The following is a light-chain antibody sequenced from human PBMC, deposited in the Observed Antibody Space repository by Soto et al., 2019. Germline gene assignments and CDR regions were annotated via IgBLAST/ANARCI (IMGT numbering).Light chain of an antibody. J-gene: IGKJ3*01. CDR2: DAS. V-gene: IGKV3-11*01. CDR1: QSVSSY. Sequence: EIVLTQSPATLSLSPGERATLSCRASQSVSSYLAWYQQKPGQAPRLLIYDASNRATGIPARFSGSGSGTDFTLTISSLELEDFAVYYCQQRSKWPTFGPGTKVDIK. CDR3: QQRSKWPT.